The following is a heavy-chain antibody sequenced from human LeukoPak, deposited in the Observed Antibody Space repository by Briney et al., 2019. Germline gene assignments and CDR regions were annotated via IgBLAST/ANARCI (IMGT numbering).Heavy chain of an antibody. Sequence: GGSLRLSCAAPGFTFSDYYMSWIRQAPGKGLEWVSYISSSGSTIYYADSVKGRFTISRDNAKNSLYLQMNSLRAEDTAVYYCASTSGYYYYGMDVWGQGTTVTVSS. CDR1: GFTFSDYY. J-gene: IGHJ6*02. CDR2: ISSSGSTI. V-gene: IGHV3-11*01. D-gene: IGHD3-10*01. CDR3: ASTSGYYYYGMDV.